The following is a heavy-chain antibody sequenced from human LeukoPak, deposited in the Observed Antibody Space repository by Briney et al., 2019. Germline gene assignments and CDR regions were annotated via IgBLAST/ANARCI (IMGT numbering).Heavy chain of an antibody. J-gene: IGHJ4*02. CDR3: ARGYCTSSSCYNDY. Sequence: GGSLRLSCATSGFTFSSYAFHWVRQAPGKGLEWVATMSFDVNNKYYADSVRGRFTISRDNSKNTLYLQMNSLRAEDTAVHSCARGYCTSSSCYNDYWGQGTLVTVSS. V-gene: IGHV3-30*04. CDR1: GFTFSSYA. CDR2: MSFDVNNK. D-gene: IGHD2-2*02.